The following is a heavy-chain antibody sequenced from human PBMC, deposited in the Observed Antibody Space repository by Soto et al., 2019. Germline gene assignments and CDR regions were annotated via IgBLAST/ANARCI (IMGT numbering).Heavy chain of an antibody. CDR3: TTMRWNFWSTD. CDR2: LKSVSDGGKA. V-gene: IGHV3-15*01. CDR1: GFPINKAW. D-gene: IGHD3-3*01. Sequence: GGSLRLSCAVSGFPINKAWMGWVRQGPGKGLEWVGRLKSVSDGGKAEYTAPVKDRFTISRDDSKNMLYLQMNSLKAEDTAVYFCTTMRWNFWSTDWGQGTLVTVSS. J-gene: IGHJ4*02.